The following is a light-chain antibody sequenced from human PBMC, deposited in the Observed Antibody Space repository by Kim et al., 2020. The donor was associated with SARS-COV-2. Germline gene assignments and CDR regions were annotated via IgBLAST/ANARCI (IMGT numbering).Light chain of an antibody. CDR1: QSIGTQ. CDR2: DTS. J-gene: IGKJ4*01. CDR3: QQRSDWPLT. Sequence: LSPGERATLSCRASQSIGTQLGWYQPKPGQAPRLLISDTSNRAAGIPARFSGSGSETDFTLTISSLEPEDFAVYYCQQRSDWPLTFGGGTKVDIK. V-gene: IGKV3-11*01.